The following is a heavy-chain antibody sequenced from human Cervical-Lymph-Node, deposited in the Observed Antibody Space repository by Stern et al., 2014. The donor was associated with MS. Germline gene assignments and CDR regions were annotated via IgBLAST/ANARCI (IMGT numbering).Heavy chain of an antibody. J-gene: IGHJ5*02. CDR2: GYYSGST. CDR1: GGSISSSY. Sequence: QLQLQESGPGLVKPSETLSLICTVSGGSISSSYWSWIRQPPGKGLDWIGYGYYSGSTNYNPSLKSRVTISVDTSKNQFSLKLTSVTAADTAMYYCARLRVITASFDPWGQGTLVTVSS. D-gene: IGHD4-11*01. V-gene: IGHV4-59*01. CDR3: ARLRVITASFDP.